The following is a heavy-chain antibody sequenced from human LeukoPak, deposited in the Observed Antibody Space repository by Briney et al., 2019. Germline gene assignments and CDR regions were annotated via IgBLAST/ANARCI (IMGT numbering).Heavy chain of an antibody. J-gene: IGHJ6*02. CDR1: GYTFTSYI. CDR2: ISGYNGDT. D-gene: IGHD3-10*01. V-gene: IGHV1-18*01. Sequence: ASVKVSCKASGYTFTSYIIRWVRQAPGQGLEWMGWISGYNGDTNYAQNFQGRVNMTTDTSTGTAYMELRSLKSDDTAVYYCARVEVLFGELISAYYYGMDVWGPGTTVTVSS. CDR3: ARVEVLFGELISAYYYGMDV.